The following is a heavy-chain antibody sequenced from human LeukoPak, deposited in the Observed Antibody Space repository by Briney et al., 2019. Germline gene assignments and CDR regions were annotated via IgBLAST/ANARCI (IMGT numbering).Heavy chain of an antibody. CDR1: GGSISTYY. V-gene: IGHV4-59*13. Sequence: PSETLSLTCTVSGGSISTYYWSWIRQPPGKGLEWIGYIYYSGSTNYYPSLKSRVTISIATSKNQFSLKLTSVTAADTAVYYCARDAGGYNYGYYFDYWGQGTLVTVSS. CDR2: IYYSGST. CDR3: ARDAGGYNYGYYFDY. J-gene: IGHJ4*02. D-gene: IGHD5-18*01.